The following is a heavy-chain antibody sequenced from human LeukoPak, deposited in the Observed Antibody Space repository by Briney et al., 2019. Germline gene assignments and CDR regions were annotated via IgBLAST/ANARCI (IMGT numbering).Heavy chain of an antibody. V-gene: IGHV7-4-1*02. CDR2: INTNTGNP. D-gene: IGHD2-8*01. Sequence: ASVKVSCKTSGYTFTSYAISWVRQAPGQGLEWMGWINTNTGNPTYAQGFTGRFVFSLDTSVSTAYLQISSLKAEDTAVYYCARTPRRYCTNGVCQAHFDYWGQGTLVTVSS. J-gene: IGHJ4*02. CDR3: ARTPRRYCTNGVCQAHFDY. CDR1: GYTFTSYA.